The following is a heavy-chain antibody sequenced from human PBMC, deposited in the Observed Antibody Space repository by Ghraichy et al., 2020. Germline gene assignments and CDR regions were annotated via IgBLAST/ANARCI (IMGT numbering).Heavy chain of an antibody. J-gene: IGHJ4*02. D-gene: IGHD2-21*02. CDR1: GFTFSNAW. Sequence: GGSLRLSCAASGFTFSNAWMSWVRQAPGKGLEWVGRIKSKTDGGTTDYAAPVKGRFTISRDDSKNTLYLQMNSLKTEDTAVYYCTTGYIVVVTDTDYWGQGTLVTVSS. V-gene: IGHV3-15*01. CDR3: TTGYIVVVTDTDY. CDR2: IKSKTDGGTT.